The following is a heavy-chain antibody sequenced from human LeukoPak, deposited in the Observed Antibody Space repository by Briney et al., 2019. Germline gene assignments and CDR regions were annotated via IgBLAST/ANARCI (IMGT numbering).Heavy chain of an antibody. J-gene: IGHJ5*02. D-gene: IGHD3-9*01. CDR2: MNPNSGNT. Sequence: ASVKVPCKASGYTFTSYDINWVRQATGQGLEWMGWMNPNSGNTGYAQKFQGRVTMTRDTSTSTVYMELSSLRSEDTAVYYCARTTNFLTGQPNINWFDPWGQGTLVTVSS. CDR3: ARTTNFLTGQPNINWFDP. V-gene: IGHV1-8*01. CDR1: GYTFTSYD.